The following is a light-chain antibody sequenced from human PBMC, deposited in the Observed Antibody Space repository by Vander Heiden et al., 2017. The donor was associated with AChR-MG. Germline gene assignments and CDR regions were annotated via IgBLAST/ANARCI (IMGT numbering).Light chain of an antibody. V-gene: IGLV9-49*01. CDR2: VGTGGIVG. J-gene: IGLJ3*02. Sequence: QPVLTQPHSASASLGASVTLTCTLGSGYSNYKGDGYQQRAGKVPRFGMRVGTGGIVGSKGDGIPDRFSVLGSGLNRYLTIKNIQEEDESDYHCGADHGSGSNFVYVFGGGTKLTVL. CDR3: GADHGSGSNFVYV. CDR1: SGYSNYK.